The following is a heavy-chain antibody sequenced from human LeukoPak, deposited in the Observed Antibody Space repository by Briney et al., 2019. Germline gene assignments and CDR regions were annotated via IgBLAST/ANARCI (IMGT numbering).Heavy chain of an antibody. CDR1: GYTFTSYA. J-gene: IGHJ6*02. CDR2: INAGNGNT. V-gene: IGHV1-3*01. CDR3: ARPDYDILTGWDYYYYYGMDV. Sequence: GASVKVSCKASGYTFTSYAMHWVRQAPGQRLEWMGWINAGNGNTKYSQMFQGRVTITRDTSASTAYMELSSLRSEDTAVYYCARPDYDILTGWDYYYYYGMDVWGQGTTVTVSS. D-gene: IGHD3-9*01.